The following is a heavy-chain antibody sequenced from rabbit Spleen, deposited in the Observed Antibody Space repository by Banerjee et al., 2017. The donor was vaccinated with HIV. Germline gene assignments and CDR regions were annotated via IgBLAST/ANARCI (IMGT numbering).Heavy chain of an antibody. D-gene: IGHD6-1*01. J-gene: IGHJ4*01. CDR1: GFSFSSSYY. V-gene: IGHV1S45*01. CDR2: IYAAKGST. CDR3: ARDDTYGYAGYARFNL. Sequence: QEQLVESGGGLVQPEGSLTLTCTASGFSFSSSYYISWVRQAPGKGLEWIGIIYAAKGSTDYASWVNGRFTISSDNAQSTVDLKMTSLTAADTATYFCARDDTYGYAGYARFNLWGQGTLVTVS.